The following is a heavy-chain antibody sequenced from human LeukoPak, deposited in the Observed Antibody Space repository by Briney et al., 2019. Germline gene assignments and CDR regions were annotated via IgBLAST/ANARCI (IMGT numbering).Heavy chain of an antibody. V-gene: IGHV3-30*18. CDR3: AKDTGTRHSGGGFDY. J-gene: IGHJ4*02. D-gene: IGHD1-14*01. Sequence: PGRSLRLSCAASGFTFSSYGMHWVRQAPGKGLEWVAVISYDGSNKYYADSVKGRFTISRDNAKNSLYLQMNSLRAEDTALYYCAKDTGTRHSGGGFDYWGQGTLVTVSS. CDR2: ISYDGSNK. CDR1: GFTFSSYG.